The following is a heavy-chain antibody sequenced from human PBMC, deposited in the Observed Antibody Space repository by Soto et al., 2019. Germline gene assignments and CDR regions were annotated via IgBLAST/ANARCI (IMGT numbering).Heavy chain of an antibody. CDR3: ANDPSRWPPGTDV. V-gene: IGHV3-43*02. Sequence: GGSLRLSCAASGFTFDDYAMHWVRQAPGKGLEWVSLIRGDVGSKSYADSVKGRFTISGSTSKNSLYLQMNSRRTEDTALYFSANDPSRWPPGTDVWGQGTPVTVSS. CDR2: IRGDVGSK. CDR1: GFTFDDYA. J-gene: IGHJ6*02.